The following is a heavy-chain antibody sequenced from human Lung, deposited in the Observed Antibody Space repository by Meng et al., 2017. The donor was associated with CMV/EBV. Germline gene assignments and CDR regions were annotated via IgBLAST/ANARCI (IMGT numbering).Heavy chain of an antibody. CDR2: VVYSGTT. V-gene: IGHV4-39*01. Sequence: RQLQASGPGLVKPSGTLSLTCTVSGGSISSSSYYWAWIRQPPGEGLEWIGSVVYSGTTYYTSSLKSRVSISVDTSKNQFSLKLSSVTAADTAVYYCARHHHSPTFDYWGQGTLVTVSS. CDR3: ARHHHSPTFDY. J-gene: IGHJ4*02. CDR1: GGSISSSSYY. D-gene: IGHD1-14*01.